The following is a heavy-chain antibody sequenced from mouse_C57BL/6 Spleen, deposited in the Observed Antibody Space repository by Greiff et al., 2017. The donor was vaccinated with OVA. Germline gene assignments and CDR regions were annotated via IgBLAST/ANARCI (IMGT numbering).Heavy chain of an antibody. CDR2: ISNGGGST. Sequence: EVKLVESGGGLVQPGGSLKLSCAASGFTFSDYYMYWVRQTPEKRLEWVAYISNGGGSTYYPDTVKGRFTISRDNAKNTLYLQMSRLKSEDTAMYYCARHNLREGYYAMDYWGQGTSVTVSS. CDR3: ARHNLREGYYAMDY. V-gene: IGHV5-12*01. CDR1: GFTFSDYY. J-gene: IGHJ4*01. D-gene: IGHD1-1*01.